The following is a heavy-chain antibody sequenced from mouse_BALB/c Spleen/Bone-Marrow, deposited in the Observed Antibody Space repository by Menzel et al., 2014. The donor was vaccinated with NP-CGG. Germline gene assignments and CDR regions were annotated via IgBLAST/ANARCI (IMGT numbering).Heavy chain of an antibody. CDR2: IYPGNTDT. Sequence: VQLQQPGTILARPGVSVKMSCKASGYTFTSYWMHWVKQRPGQGLEWIGAIYPGNTDTNYNQKFKGKAKLTAVTSTSTAYMELSSLTNADSAVYYCTRREITTGGIDYWGQGTTLTVSS. CDR3: TRREITTGGIDY. V-gene: IGHV1-5*01. J-gene: IGHJ2*01. CDR1: GYTFTSYW. D-gene: IGHD2-4*01.